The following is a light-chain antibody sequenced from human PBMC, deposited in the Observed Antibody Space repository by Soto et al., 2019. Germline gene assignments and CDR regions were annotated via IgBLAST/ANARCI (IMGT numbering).Light chain of an antibody. CDR2: DAS. CDR1: QDISNS. J-gene: IGKJ5*01. V-gene: IGKV1-33*01. Sequence: DIQMTQYPSSLSASVGDRVTISCQASQDISNSLNWYQQKPGKAPKLLIYDASNLETGVPSRFSGSGSGTDFTFTISSLQPEDIATYYCQHCDSLPLTFGQGTRLEIK. CDR3: QHCDSLPLT.